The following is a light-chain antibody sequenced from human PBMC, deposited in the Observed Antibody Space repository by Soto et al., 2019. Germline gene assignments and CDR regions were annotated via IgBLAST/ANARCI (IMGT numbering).Light chain of an antibody. Sequence: IQLTRSPSSLSASVGDRVTITCRASQGINKFLAWYQQRPGKAPQLLVYGASTLQSGVPSRFSGSGSGTDFTLTISSLQPEEFATYYCQQLTNFRFTFGQGTKLDIK. CDR1: QGINKF. CDR3: QQLTNFRFT. J-gene: IGKJ2*01. CDR2: GAS. V-gene: IGKV1-9*01.